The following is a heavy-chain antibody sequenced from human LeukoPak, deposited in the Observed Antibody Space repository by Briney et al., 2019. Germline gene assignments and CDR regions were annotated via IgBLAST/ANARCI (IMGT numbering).Heavy chain of an antibody. Sequence: GGSLRLSCAVSGFAFSSLAMHWVRQAPGKGLEWLAFISYDGNNQYYADSVKGRFTISRDNSKNTLYLQMNNLRAEDTAIYYCARVGSRYCSGANCYDGFWGQGTLVSVSS. CDR2: ISYDGNNQ. J-gene: IGHJ4*02. CDR3: ARVGSRYCSGANCYDGF. CDR1: GFAFSSLA. D-gene: IGHD2-15*01. V-gene: IGHV3-30-3*01.